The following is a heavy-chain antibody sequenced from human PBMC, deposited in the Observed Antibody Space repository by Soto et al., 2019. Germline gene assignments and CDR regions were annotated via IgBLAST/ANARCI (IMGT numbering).Heavy chain of an antibody. CDR3: AREGVAPYYYYGMDV. J-gene: IGHJ6*02. Sequence: ASLKVYCNSSGYTFTRSGISCVRHAHGQGLELMGWISTYNVDTNYAQTFQGRVTMTTDTSTSTVHMEVRSLRSDDTAVYYCAREGVAPYYYYGMDVWGQGTTVTVSS. D-gene: IGHD5-12*01. CDR1: GYTFTRSG. CDR2: ISTYNVDT. V-gene: IGHV1-18*01.